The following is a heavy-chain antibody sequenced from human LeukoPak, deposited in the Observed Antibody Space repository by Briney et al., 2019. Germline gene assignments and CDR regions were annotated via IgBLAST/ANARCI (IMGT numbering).Heavy chain of an antibody. Sequence: APVKVSCKASGYTFISYAMNWAGQATGQGLQYMGWVNTNTGNPTYAQAFTGRFLFSLDTSLSTAFLYIYSLCPWDTHVYYCATQRSGAFDYWGQGTLVTVSS. J-gene: IGHJ4*02. V-gene: IGHV7-4-1*01. D-gene: IGHD3-10*01. CDR1: GYTFISYA. CDR2: VNTNTGNP. CDR3: ATQRSGAFDY.